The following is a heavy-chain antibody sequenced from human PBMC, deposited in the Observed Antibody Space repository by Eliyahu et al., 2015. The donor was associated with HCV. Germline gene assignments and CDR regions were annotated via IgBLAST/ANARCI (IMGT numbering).Heavy chain of an antibody. CDR2: IYWNDDK. CDR3: AHSEPVPYSGYDRSSFDY. D-gene: IGHD5-12*01. J-gene: IGHJ4*02. V-gene: IGHV2-5*01. Sequence: QITLKESGPTLVKPTQTLTLTCTFSGFSLSTSGVGVGWXRQPPGKALEWLXLIYWNDDKGYSXXLKSRLTITKDXSKNQVVLTMTNMDPVDTATYYCAHSEPVPYSGYDRSSFDYWGQGTLVTVSS. CDR1: GFSLSTSGVG.